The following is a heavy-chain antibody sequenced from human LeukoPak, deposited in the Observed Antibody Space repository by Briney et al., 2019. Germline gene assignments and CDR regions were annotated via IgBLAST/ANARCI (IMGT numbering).Heavy chain of an antibody. CDR1: GYSFTSYW. CDR2: IYPGDSDT. Sequence: GESLKISCKGSGYSFTSYWIGWVRQMPGKGLEWMGIIYPGDSDTRYSPSFQGQVTISADKSISTAYLQWSSLKASDTAMYYCARQTQYYYDSSGYYGYWGQGTLVTVSS. CDR3: ARQTQYYYDSSGYYGY. J-gene: IGHJ4*02. D-gene: IGHD3-22*01. V-gene: IGHV5-51*01.